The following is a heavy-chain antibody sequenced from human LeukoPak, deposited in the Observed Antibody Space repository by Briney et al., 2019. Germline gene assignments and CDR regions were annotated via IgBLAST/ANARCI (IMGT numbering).Heavy chain of an antibody. V-gene: IGHV4-59*01. Sequence: PSETLSLTCTVSGGSISSYHWSWIRQPPGKGLEWIGNIYYSGSTNYNPSLKSRVTISLDTSKDQFSLKLSSVTAADTAVYYCARDHYYDRRGYAFDIWGQGTMITVSS. CDR1: GGSISSYH. D-gene: IGHD3-22*01. CDR2: IYYSGST. J-gene: IGHJ3*02. CDR3: ARDHYYDRRGYAFDI.